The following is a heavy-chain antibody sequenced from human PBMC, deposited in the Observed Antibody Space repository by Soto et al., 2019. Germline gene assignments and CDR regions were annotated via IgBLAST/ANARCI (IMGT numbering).Heavy chain of an antibody. CDR2: IYYSGST. V-gene: IGHV4-31*03. J-gene: IGHJ6*02. D-gene: IGHD3-10*01. Sequence: QVQLQESGPGPVKPSQTLSLTCTVSGGSISSGGYYWSWIRQHPGKGLEWIGYIYYSGSTYYNPSLTSRVTISVDTSKNQFSLKLSSVTAADTAVYYCARAYGSGYMDVWGQGTTVTVSS. CDR1: GGSISSGGYY. CDR3: ARAYGSGYMDV.